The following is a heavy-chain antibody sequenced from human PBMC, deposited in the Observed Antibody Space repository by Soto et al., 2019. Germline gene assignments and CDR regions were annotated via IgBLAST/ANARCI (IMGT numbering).Heavy chain of an antibody. V-gene: IGHV3-21*01. J-gene: IGHJ4*02. CDR1: GFTFSSYS. CDR2: ISSSSSYI. CDR3: ARGTLNGAVAGTCPSDY. Sequence: EVQLVESGGGLVKPGGSLRLSCAASGFTFSSYSMNWVRQAPGKGLEWVSSISSSSSYIYYADSVKGRFTISRDNAKNSLYLQMNSLRAEDTAVYYCARGTLNGAVAGTCPSDYWGQGTLVTVSS. D-gene: IGHD6-19*01.